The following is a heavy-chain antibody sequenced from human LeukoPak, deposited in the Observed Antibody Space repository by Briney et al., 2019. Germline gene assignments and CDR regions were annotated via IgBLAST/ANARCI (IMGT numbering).Heavy chain of an antibody. CDR2: IYYSGNT. CDR1: GDSISSYY. J-gene: IGHJ3*02. Sequence: PSETLSLTCTVSGDSISSYYWNWIRQSPGKGLEWIGYIYYSGNTNYNPSLKSRVTISVDTPRNQFSLKLSSVTAADTAVYYCARDHCSGGSCYPVWAFDIWGQGTMVTVSS. V-gene: IGHV4-59*01. D-gene: IGHD2-15*01. CDR3: ARDHCSGGSCYPVWAFDI.